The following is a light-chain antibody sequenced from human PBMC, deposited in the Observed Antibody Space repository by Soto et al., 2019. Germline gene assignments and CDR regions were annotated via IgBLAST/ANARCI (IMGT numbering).Light chain of an antibody. V-gene: IGKV1-39*01. CDR3: QESYSTPAVS. J-gene: IGKJ4*01. CDR2: ATS. Sequence: DIQMTQFPSSLSASLGDRVTITCRASQNIDNYLNWYQHKPGKAPKLLIYATSTLQSGVPARFSGSGSGTEFTLNISSLQAEDFATYFCQESYSTPAVSFGGGTKVEIK. CDR1: QNIDNY.